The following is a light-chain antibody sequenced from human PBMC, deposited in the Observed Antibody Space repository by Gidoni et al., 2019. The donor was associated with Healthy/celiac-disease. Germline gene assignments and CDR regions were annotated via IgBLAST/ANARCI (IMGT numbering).Light chain of an antibody. CDR1: QSVSSY. V-gene: IGKV3-11*01. J-gene: IGKJ4*01. CDR3: QQRSNWPPTLT. Sequence: EIVLTQSPATRSLSPGERATLSCRASQSVSSYLACYQQKPGQAPRLLIYDASNRATGIPARFSGSGSGTDFTLTISSLEPEDFAVYYCQQRSNWPPTLTVGGGTKVEI. CDR2: DAS.